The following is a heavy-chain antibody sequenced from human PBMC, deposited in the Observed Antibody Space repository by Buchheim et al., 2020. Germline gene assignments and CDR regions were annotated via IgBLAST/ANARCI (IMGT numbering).Heavy chain of an antibody. CDR2: IYYSGST. CDR1: GGSISSYY. CDR3: ASSYYYDSSGYAHDAFDI. D-gene: IGHD3-22*01. J-gene: IGHJ3*02. Sequence: QVQLQESGPGLVKPSETLSLTCTVSGGSISSYYWSWIRQPPGKGLEWIGYIYYSGSTNYNPSLKIRVTISVATSKNQFSIKLSSVTAADTAVYYCASSYYYDSSGYAHDAFDIWGQGT. V-gene: IGHV4-59*01.